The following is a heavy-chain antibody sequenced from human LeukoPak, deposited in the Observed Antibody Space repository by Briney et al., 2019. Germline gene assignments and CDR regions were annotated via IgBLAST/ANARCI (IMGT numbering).Heavy chain of an antibody. CDR1: GGSISSSNW. CDR3: ARGQEYYYMDV. J-gene: IGHJ6*03. Sequence: PSETLSLTCAVSGGSISSSNWWSWVRQPPGKGLGWIGVIYHSGSTNYNPSPRSRVTISVDKSTNQFSLKLRSVPAANTAVYYCARGQEYYYMDVWGKGTPVTVSS. CDR2: IYHSGST. V-gene: IGHV4-4*02.